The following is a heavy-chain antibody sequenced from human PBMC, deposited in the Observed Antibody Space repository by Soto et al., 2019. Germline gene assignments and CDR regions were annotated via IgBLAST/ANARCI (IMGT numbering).Heavy chain of an antibody. CDR1: GYTFTGYY. CDR3: AREAIRQDYGMDV. D-gene: IGHD3-9*01. Sequence: QVQLVQSGAEVKKPGASVKVSCKASGYTFTGYYMHWVRQAPGQGLEWMGWINPNSGGTNYAQKFQGWVTMTRDTSIRTAYMELSRLRSDDTAGYYCAREAIRQDYGMDVWGQGTTVTVSS. V-gene: IGHV1-2*04. J-gene: IGHJ6*02. CDR2: INPNSGGT.